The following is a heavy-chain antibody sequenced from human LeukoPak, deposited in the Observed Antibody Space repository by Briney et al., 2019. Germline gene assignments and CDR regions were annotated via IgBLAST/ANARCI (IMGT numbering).Heavy chain of an antibody. CDR2: IGFSGNYI. V-gene: IGHV3-21*01. CDR1: GFTFSSYS. J-gene: IGHJ4*02. D-gene: IGHD3-3*01. CDR3: ARDAYYDFWSGYPRYFDY. Sequence: GGSLRLSCVASGFTFSSYSMNWVRQAPGKGLEWVSSIGFSGNYIYYADSVRGRITLSRDNAKNSLYLQMNSLRAEDTAVYYCARDAYYDFWSGYPRYFDYWGQGTLVTVSS.